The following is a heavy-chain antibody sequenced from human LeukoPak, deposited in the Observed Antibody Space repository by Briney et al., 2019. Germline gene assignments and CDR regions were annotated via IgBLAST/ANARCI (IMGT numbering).Heavy chain of an antibody. CDR3: ASHTQRRNDLFVGDY. D-gene: IGHD2-8*01. CDR1: GGTFNNYA. CDR2: IIPIFGTA. J-gene: IGHJ4*02. Sequence: SVKVSCKASGGTFNNYANSWVRQAPGQGLEWMGGIIPIFGTAKYAQKFQGRVTITADESTSTAYVELSSLRSDDTAVYYCASHTQRRNDLFVGDYWGQGTLVTVSS. V-gene: IGHV1-69*01.